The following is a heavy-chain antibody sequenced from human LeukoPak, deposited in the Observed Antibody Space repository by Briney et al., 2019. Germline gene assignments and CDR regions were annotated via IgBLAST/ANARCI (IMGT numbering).Heavy chain of an antibody. V-gene: IGHV3-66*01. CDR1: GFTVSTNY. D-gene: IGHD6-19*01. Sequence: QAGGSLRLSCAASGFTVSTNYMSWVRQAPGKGLEWVSLIYAGGSTYHADSVKGRFTISRDNSKNTLYLQMNSLRAEDTAVYYCAAAVAGRGSRNNYLDYWGQGTLVTVSS. J-gene: IGHJ4*02. CDR3: AAAVAGRGSRNNYLDY. CDR2: IYAGGST.